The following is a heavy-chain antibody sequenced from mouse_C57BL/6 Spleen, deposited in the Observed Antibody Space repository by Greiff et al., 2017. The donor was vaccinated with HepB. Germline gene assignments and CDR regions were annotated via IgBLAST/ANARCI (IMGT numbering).Heavy chain of an antibody. V-gene: IGHV1-80*01. Sequence: QVQLKQSGAELVKPGASVKISCKASGYAFSSYWMNWVKQRPGKGLEWIGQIYPGDGDTNYNGKFKGKATLTADKSSSTAYMQLSSLTSEGSAVYFCARWGDGDYAMDYWGQGTSVTVSS. J-gene: IGHJ4*01. CDR3: ARWGDGDYAMDY. D-gene: IGHD3-3*01. CDR2: IYPGDGDT. CDR1: GYAFSSYW.